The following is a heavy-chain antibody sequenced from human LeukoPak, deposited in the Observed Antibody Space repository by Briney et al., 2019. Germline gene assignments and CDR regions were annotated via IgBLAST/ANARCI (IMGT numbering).Heavy chain of an antibody. CDR1: GGSISNYY. D-gene: IGHD2-2*02. CDR2: IHTSGST. V-gene: IGHV4-4*07. CDR3: ARGGGYCSSTSCYTAFDP. Sequence: SETLSLTCTVSGGSISNYYWSWIRQPAGKGLEWIGRIHTSGSTIYNPSLKSRVTMSVDTSKNQFSLKLNSVTAADTAVYYCARGGGYCSSTSCYTAFDPWGQGTLVTVSS. J-gene: IGHJ5*02.